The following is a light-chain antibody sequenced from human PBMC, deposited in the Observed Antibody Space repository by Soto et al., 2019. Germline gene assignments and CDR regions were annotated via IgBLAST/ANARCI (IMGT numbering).Light chain of an antibody. CDR1: QSISSW. Sequence: DIQMTQSPSTLSASVGDRVTITCRASQSISSWLAWYQQKPGKAPKLLIYDASSLESGVPSRFSGSGSGTEFTLNISSLQPDDFATYYCQQYNSHPYTFGQGTKLEIK. V-gene: IGKV1-5*01. CDR3: QQYNSHPYT. J-gene: IGKJ2*01. CDR2: DAS.